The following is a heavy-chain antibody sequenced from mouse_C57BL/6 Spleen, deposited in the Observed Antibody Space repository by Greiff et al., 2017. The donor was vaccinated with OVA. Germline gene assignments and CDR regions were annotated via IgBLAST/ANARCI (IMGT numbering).Heavy chain of an antibody. CDR1: GYTFTSYW. Sequence: VQLQQPGAELVMPGASVKLSCKASGYTFTSYWMHWVKQRPGQGLEWIGEIDPSDSYTNYNQKFKGKSTLTVDKSSSTAYMQRSSLTSEDSAVYYCARSNYGSSYAWFAYWGQGTLVTVSA. J-gene: IGHJ3*01. CDR3: ARSNYGSSYAWFAY. V-gene: IGHV1-69*01. D-gene: IGHD1-1*01. CDR2: IDPSDSYT.